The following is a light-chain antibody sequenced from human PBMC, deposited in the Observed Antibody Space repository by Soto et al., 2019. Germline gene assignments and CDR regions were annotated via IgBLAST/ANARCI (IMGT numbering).Light chain of an antibody. V-gene: IGLV3-1*01. Sequence: SYELTQPPSVSVSPGQTANITCSGDKLGDKYACWYQQKPGQSPVLVIYQDTKRPSGIPERFSGSNSGNTATLTISGTQAMDEADYYCQAWDRSVVFGGGTKVTVL. CDR2: QDT. CDR3: QAWDRSVV. CDR1: KLGDKY. J-gene: IGLJ3*02.